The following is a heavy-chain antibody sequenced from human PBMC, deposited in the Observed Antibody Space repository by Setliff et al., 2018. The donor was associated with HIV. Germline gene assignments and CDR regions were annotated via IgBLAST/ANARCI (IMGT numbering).Heavy chain of an antibody. J-gene: IGHJ4*02. CDR3: ARDGRDGSGYRTFDY. Sequence: ASETLSLTCTVSGGSISSGDYYWTWIRQPLGEGLEWIGYIFYSGSTYYNPSLKSRVTISVDTSKNQFSLKLISVTAADTALYYCARDGRDGSGYRTFDYLGRGTLVTVSS. CDR1: GGSISSGDYY. CDR2: IFYSGST. V-gene: IGHV4-30-4*08. D-gene: IGHD3-22*01.